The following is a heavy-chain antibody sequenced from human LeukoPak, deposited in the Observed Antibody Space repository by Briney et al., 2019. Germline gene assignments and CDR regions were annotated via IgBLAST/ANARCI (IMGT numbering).Heavy chain of an antibody. J-gene: IGHJ5*02. Sequence: SETLSLTWTVSGGSISSYYWSWIRQPLGKGLEGIGYIYYSGSTNYNPSLKSRVTISVDTSKNQSSLKLSSVTAADTAVYYCARADPYYYDSSGYYSPWGQGTLVTVSS. CDR2: IYYSGST. D-gene: IGHD3-22*01. CDR3: ARADPYYYDSSGYYSP. CDR1: GGSISSYY. V-gene: IGHV4-59*01.